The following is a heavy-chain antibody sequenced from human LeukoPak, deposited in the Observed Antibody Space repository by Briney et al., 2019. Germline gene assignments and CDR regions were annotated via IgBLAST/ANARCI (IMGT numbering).Heavy chain of an antibody. CDR1: SGSFSGYY. CDR3: ARGAGIAAAGVIY. J-gene: IGHJ4*02. CDR2: INHSGST. D-gene: IGHD6-13*01. V-gene: IGHV4-34*01. Sequence: SETLSLTCVVYSGSFSGYYWSWIRQPPGKGLEWIGEINHSGSTNYNPSLKSRVTISVDTSKDQFSLKLNSVTAADTAVYHCARGAGIAAAGVIYWGRGTLVTVSS.